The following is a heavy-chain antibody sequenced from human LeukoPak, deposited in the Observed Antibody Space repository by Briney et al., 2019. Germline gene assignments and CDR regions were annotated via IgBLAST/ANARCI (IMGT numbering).Heavy chain of an antibody. CDR2: IYYSGST. CDR1: GGSISSYY. CDR3: ARSYYGSGSYLQGYSFDP. J-gene: IGHJ5*02. Sequence: PSETLSLTCTVSGGSISSYYWSWIRQPPGKGLEWIGYIYYSGSTNYNPSLKSRVTISVDTSKNQFSLKLSSVTAADTAVYYCARSYYGSGSYLQGYSFDPWGQGTLVTVSS. V-gene: IGHV4-59*01. D-gene: IGHD3-10*01.